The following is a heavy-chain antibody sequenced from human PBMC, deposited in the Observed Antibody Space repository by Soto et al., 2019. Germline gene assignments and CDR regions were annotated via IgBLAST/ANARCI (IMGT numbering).Heavy chain of an antibody. Sequence: QVQLVQSGAEVKKPGASVKVSCKASGYTFTSYGISWVRQAPGQGLEWMGWISAYNGNTNYAQKLQGRVTMTTDTSTSKAYMELRSLRSDDTAVYYCARVAVAGPYYYCGMDVWGQGTTVTVSS. CDR3: ARVAVAGPYYYCGMDV. D-gene: IGHD6-19*01. CDR1: GYTFTSYG. V-gene: IGHV1-18*01. J-gene: IGHJ6*02. CDR2: ISAYNGNT.